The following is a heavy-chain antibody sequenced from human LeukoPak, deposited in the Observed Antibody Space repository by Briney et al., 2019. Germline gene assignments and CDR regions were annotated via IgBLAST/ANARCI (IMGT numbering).Heavy chain of an antibody. D-gene: IGHD5-24*01. J-gene: IGHJ4*02. V-gene: IGHV1-18*01. CDR1: GYTFTSYG. Sequence: ASVKVSCKATGYTFTSYGISWVRQAPGQGLEWMGWISAYNGNTNYAQKLQGRVTMTTDTSTSTAYMELRSLRSDDTAVYYRARDGGDGYNERAFDYWGQGTLVTVSS. CDR2: ISAYNGNT. CDR3: ARDGGDGYNERAFDY.